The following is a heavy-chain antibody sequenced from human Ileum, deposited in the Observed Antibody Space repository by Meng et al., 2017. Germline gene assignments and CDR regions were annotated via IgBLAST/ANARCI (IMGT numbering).Heavy chain of an antibody. J-gene: IGHJ4*02. CDR1: GFSVSNEF. CDR2: IYSGGGT. Sequence: EVQVVESGGVLVQPGGSLRLSCAASGFSVSNEFMSWVRQAQGKGLEWVSVIYSGGGTDYADSVKGRFTTSRDSSKNTMYLQMNNLRADDTAMYYCTRGEDHWGQGTLVTVSS. CDR3: TRGEDH. V-gene: IGHV3-66*01.